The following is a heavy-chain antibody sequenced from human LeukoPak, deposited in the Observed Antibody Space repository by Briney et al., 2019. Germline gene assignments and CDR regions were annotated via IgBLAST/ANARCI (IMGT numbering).Heavy chain of an antibody. D-gene: IGHD4-17*01. V-gene: IGHV4-59*01. CDR2: IYYSGST. Sequence: PSENLSLTCTVSGGSISSYYWSWIRQPPGKGLEWIGHIYYSGSTNYNPSLKSRVTISVDTSKNQFSLKLSSVTAADTAVYYCARVRYGDCFDYWGQGTLVTVSS. CDR3: ARVRYGDCFDY. J-gene: IGHJ4*02. CDR1: GGSISSYY.